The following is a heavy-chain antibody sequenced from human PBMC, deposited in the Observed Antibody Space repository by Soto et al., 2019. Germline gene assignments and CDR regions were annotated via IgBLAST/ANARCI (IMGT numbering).Heavy chain of an antibody. D-gene: IGHD3-9*01. CDR1: GFTFSSYA. J-gene: IGHJ4*02. CDR3: AKVYDILTGPQEGVY. CDR2: ISGSGGST. Sequence: GGSLRLSCAASGFTFSSYAMSWVRQAPGKGLEWVSAISGSGGSTYYADSVKGRFTISRDNSKNTLYLQMNSLRAEDTAVYYCAKVYDILTGPQEGVYWGQGTLVTVSS. V-gene: IGHV3-23*01.